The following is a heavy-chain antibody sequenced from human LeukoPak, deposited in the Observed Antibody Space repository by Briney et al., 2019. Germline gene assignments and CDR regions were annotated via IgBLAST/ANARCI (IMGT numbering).Heavy chain of an antibody. V-gene: IGHV3-23*01. CDR1: GFTFSTSW. J-gene: IGHJ4*02. CDR3: AKARYSSGWDYFDY. Sequence: GGSLRLSCAASGFTFSTSWMSWVRQAPGKGLEWVSAISGSGGSTYYADFEKGRFTISRDNSKNTLYLQMNSLRAEDTAVYYCAKARYSSGWDYFDYWGQGTLVTVSS. CDR2: ISGSGGST. D-gene: IGHD6-19*01.